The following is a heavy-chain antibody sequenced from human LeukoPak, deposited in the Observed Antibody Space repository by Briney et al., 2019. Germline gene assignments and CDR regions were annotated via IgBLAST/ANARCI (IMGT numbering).Heavy chain of an antibody. J-gene: IGHJ6*02. V-gene: IGHV4-59*12. Sequence: SETLSLTCTVSGGSISSYYWSWIRQPPGKGLEWIGYIYYSGSTNYNPSLKSRVTISVDTSKNQFSLKLTSVIAADTAVYFCSSRLFYYYGMDVWGQGTTVTVPS. CDR3: SSRLFYYYGMDV. CDR1: GGSISSYY. CDR2: IYYSGST.